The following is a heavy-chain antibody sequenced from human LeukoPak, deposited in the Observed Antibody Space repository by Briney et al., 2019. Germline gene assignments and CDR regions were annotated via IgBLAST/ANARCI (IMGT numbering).Heavy chain of an antibody. Sequence: SVKVSCKASGGTFSSYAISWVRQAPGQGLEWMGGIIPIFGTANYAQKFQGRVTITADESTSTAYMELSSLRSEGTAVYYCARGAGVLTGYYTSPPLFDYWGQGTLVTVSS. V-gene: IGHV1-69*13. J-gene: IGHJ4*02. CDR1: GGTFSSYA. CDR3: ARGAGVLTGYYTSPPLFDY. CDR2: IIPIFGTA. D-gene: IGHD3-9*01.